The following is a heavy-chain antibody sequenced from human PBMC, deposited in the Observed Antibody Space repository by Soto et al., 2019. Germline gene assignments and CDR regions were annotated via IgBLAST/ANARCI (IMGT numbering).Heavy chain of an antibody. Sequence: LSLTCAVYGGSFSGYYWSWIRQPPGKGLEWIGEINHSGSTNYNPSLKSRVTISVDTSKNQFSLKLSSVTAADTAVYYCARGGRKEEIFGVVTLIFRYGMDVWGQGTTVTVSS. D-gene: IGHD3-3*01. CDR2: INHSGST. CDR3: ARGGRKEEIFGVVTLIFRYGMDV. CDR1: GGSFSGYY. V-gene: IGHV4-34*01. J-gene: IGHJ6*02.